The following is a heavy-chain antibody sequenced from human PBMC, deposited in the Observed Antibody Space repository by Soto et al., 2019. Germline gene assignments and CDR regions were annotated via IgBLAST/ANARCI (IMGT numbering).Heavy chain of an antibody. CDR3: ASRYLEYCNSASCSVPYDY. J-gene: IGHJ4*02. CDR2: IKQDGSEK. D-gene: IGHD2-2*01. Sequence: EVQLVESGGGLVQPGGSLRLSCAASGFTFSTYWMSWVRQAPGKGLEWVANIKQDGSEKYYVDSVKGRFTISRDNTKKSLFLQMNSLRAEDTAVYYCASRYLEYCNSASCSVPYDYWGQGTLVTVSS. CDR1: GFTFSTYW. V-gene: IGHV3-7*05.